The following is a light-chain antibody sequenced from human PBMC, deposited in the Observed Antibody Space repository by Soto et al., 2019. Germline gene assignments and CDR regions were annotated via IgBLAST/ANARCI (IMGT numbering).Light chain of an antibody. J-gene: IGKJ1*01. CDR1: QSILYNSNNKSY. CDR2: LAS. Sequence: DIVMTQSPGSLAVSLGERATINCKSSQSILYNSNNKSYLAWYQQRPGQSPKLLFYLASTRQSGVPDRFSGSESGTDFPLTIRALQAEDVAVYYCQQYYSPPGTFGQGTKVEIK. CDR3: QQYYSPPGT. V-gene: IGKV4-1*01.